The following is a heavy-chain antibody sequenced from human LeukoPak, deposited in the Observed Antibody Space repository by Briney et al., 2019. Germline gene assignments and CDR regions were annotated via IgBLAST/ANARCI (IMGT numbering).Heavy chain of an antibody. CDR3: LRGDSSGWG. J-gene: IGHJ4*02. D-gene: IGHD6-19*01. V-gene: IGHV1-8*01. CDR1: GNTFTSHD. Sequence: ASVKVSCKASGNTFTSHDNKLLRLDTRQGLEWMGWMKPNSGNTGYAQKFQGRVTMTRDTSINTAYMELSDLRSEDTAVYYCLRGDSSGWGWGQGTQVTVSS. CDR2: MKPNSGNT.